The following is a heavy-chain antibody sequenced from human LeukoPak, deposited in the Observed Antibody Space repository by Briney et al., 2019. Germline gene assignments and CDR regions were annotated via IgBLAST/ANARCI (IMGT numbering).Heavy chain of an antibody. V-gene: IGHV4-59*01. J-gene: IGHJ4*02. D-gene: IGHD5-12*01. CDR3: ARGYNFIYYFDY. CDR1: GGSISSYY. Sequence: SETLSLTCTVSGGSISSYYWSWIRQPPGKGLEWIGYVYYTGSTNYNPSPKSRVTISVDTSKNQFSLKLSSVTAADTAIYYCARGYNFIYYFDYWGQGSLVTVSS. CDR2: VYYTGST.